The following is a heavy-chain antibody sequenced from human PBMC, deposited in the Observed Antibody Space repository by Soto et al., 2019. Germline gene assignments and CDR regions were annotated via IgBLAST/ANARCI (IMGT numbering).Heavy chain of an antibody. Sequence: ASVKVSCKASGYTFTGYYMHWVRQAPGQGLEWMGWINPNSGGTNYAQKFQGWVTMTRDTSISTAYMELSRLRSDDTAVYYCARDSWRARLGSGSYYYYYGMDVWGQGTTVTVSS. CDR1: GYTFTGYY. J-gene: IGHJ6*02. D-gene: IGHD3-10*01. CDR2: INPNSGGT. CDR3: ARDSWRARLGSGSYYYYYGMDV. V-gene: IGHV1-2*04.